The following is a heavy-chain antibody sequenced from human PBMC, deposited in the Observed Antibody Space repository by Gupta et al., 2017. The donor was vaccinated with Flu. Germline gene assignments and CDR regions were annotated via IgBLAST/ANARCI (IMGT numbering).Heavy chain of an antibody. V-gene: IGHV1-3*01. Sequence: QVQVLQSGPEVIEPGASVKISCKTSGYSFTTYAVHWVRQGPGQRPEWMGWVSPANGDATYSEKFQCRVTFTSDTFARTGYMEMSSLRFDDTAVCYCVIVDNGDYWGQGTLVTVSS. D-gene: IGHD1-1*01. CDR1: GYSFTTYA. CDR2: VSPANGDA. J-gene: IGHJ4*02. CDR3: VIVDNGDY.